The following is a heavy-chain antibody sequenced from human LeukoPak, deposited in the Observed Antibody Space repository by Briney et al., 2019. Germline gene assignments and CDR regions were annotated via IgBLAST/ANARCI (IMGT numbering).Heavy chain of an antibody. D-gene: IGHD4-23*01. CDR3: AREERLRWTAY. CDR2: ISSRSSTI. Sequence: GGSLRLSCVGSGFIFNDYSMNWVRQAPGKGPEWVSYISSRSSTIYYADSVKGRFTISRDNAKNSLYLQMNSLRAEDTAVYYCAREERLRWTAYWGQGTLVTVSS. J-gene: IGHJ4*02. V-gene: IGHV3-48*04. CDR1: GFIFNDYS.